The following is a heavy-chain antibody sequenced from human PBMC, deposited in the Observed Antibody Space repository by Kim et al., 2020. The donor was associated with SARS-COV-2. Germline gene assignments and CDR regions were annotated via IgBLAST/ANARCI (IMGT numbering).Heavy chain of an antibody. CDR3: ARGSSSGYRY. CDR1: GGSISSGDYY. Sequence: SETLSLTCTVSGGSISSGDYYWSWIRQPPGKGLEWIGYIYHSGSTYYNPSLKSRVTISVDTSKNQFSLKLSSVTAADTAVYYCARGSSSGYRYWGQGTLVTVSS. J-gene: IGHJ4*02. CDR2: IYHSGST. V-gene: IGHV4-30-4*01. D-gene: IGHD3-22*01.